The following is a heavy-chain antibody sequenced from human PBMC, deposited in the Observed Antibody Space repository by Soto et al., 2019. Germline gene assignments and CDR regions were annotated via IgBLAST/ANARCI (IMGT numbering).Heavy chain of an antibody. Sequence: QVQLQESGPGLVKPSQTLSLTCTVSGGSISSGGYYWSWIRQHPGKGLEWIGYIYYSGSTYYNPSLTSRVTISVDTSKNQFSLKLSSVTAADTAVYYCARDDGSGSYRPGSLDYWGQGTLVTVSS. J-gene: IGHJ4*02. CDR1: GGSISSGGYY. V-gene: IGHV4-31*03. CDR3: ARDDGSGSYRPGSLDY. D-gene: IGHD3-10*01. CDR2: IYYSGST.